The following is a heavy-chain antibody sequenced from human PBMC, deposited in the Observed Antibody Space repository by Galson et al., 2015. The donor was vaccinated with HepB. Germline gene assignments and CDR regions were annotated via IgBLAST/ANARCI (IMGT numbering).Heavy chain of an antibody. CDR1: GFTFSSYA. J-gene: IGHJ4*02. CDR3: ARGSGGYSYGTPFDY. Sequence: SLRLSCAASGFTFSSYAMHWVRQAPGKGLEYVSAISSNGGSTYYANSVKGRFTISRDNSKNTLYLQMGSLRAEDMAVYYCARGSGGYSYGTPFDYWGQGTLVTVSS. CDR2: ISSNGGST. D-gene: IGHD5-18*01. V-gene: IGHV3-64*01.